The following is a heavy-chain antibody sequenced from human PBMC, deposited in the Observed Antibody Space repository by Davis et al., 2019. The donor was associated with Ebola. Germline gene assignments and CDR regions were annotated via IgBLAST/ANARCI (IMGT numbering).Heavy chain of an antibody. J-gene: IGHJ5*02. CDR1: GYTFTSYY. CDR2: INPSGGGT. Sequence: ASVKVSCKASGYTFTSYYMHWVRQAPGQGLEWMGIINPSGGGTSYAQKFQGRVTMTRDTSTSTVYMELSSLRSEDTAVYYCARADNQLYSSGYIGFDPWGQGTLVTVSS. CDR3: ARADNQLYSSGYIGFDP. V-gene: IGHV1-46*01. D-gene: IGHD3-22*01.